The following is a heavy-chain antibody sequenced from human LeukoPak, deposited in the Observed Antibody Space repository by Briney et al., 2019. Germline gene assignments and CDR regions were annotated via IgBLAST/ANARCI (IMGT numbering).Heavy chain of an antibody. CDR3: ARGVVAAPPPPEGEKNSYYGMDV. V-gene: IGHV4-39*07. J-gene: IGHJ6*02. CDR2: IYYSGST. CDR1: CGSISSSSYY. D-gene: IGHD2-15*01. Sequence: SETLSLTCTVCCGSISSSSYYWGWIRQPPGKGLEWIGSIYYSGSTYYNPSLKSRVTISVDTSTNQFSLKLSSVTAADTAVYYCARGVVAAPPPPEGEKNSYYGMDVWGQWTTVTVSS.